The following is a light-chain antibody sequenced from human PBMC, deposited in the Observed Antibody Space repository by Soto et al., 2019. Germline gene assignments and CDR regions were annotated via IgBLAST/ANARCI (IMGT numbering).Light chain of an antibody. CDR3: AAWDDSLSVV. V-gene: IGLV1-47*02. CDR2: NTN. J-gene: IGLJ3*02. CDR1: SSNIGSKY. Sequence: QSVLTQPPSASGTPGQRVTISCSGSSSNIGSKYVYWYQQLPGTAPKLLIYNTNQRPSGVPDRFSGSKSGTSASLAISGLRSEDEAEYYCAAWDDSLSVVFGGGTKLTVL.